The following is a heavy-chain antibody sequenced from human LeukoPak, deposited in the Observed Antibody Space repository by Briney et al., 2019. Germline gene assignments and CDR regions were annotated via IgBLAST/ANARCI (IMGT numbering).Heavy chain of an antibody. Sequence: PSETLSLTCAVYGGSFSGYYWSWIRQPPGKGLEWIGEINHSGSTNYNPSLKSRVTISVDTSKNQFSLKLSSVTAADTAVYYCARDPGGYDAPFDYWGQGTLVTVSS. CDR1: GGSFSGYY. V-gene: IGHV4-34*01. D-gene: IGHD5-12*01. J-gene: IGHJ4*02. CDR2: INHSGST. CDR3: ARDPGGYDAPFDY.